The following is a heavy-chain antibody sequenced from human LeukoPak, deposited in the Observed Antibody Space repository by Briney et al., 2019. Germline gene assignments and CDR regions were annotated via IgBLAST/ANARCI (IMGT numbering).Heavy chain of an antibody. V-gene: IGHV1-2*02. Sequence: GASVKVYCKASGYTFTGYYMHWVRQAPGQGLEWMGWITPNSGGTNYVQKFQGRVTMTRDTSISTAYTELSRLRSDDTAVYYCASTALYDFWSGYYTSWGQGTLVTVSS. CDR3: ASTALYDFWSGYYTS. CDR2: ITPNSGGT. CDR1: GYTFTGYY. D-gene: IGHD3-3*01. J-gene: IGHJ5*02.